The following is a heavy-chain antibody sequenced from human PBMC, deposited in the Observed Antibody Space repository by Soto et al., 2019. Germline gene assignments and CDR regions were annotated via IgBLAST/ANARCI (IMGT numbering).Heavy chain of an antibody. CDR2: IYYSGST. CDR1: GGPVSSGSYY. CDR3: ANSQSSSDLDY. Sequence: QVQLQESGPGLVKPSETLSLTCAVSGGPVSSGSYYWSWIRQPPGKGLEWIGNIYYSGSTNYNPSLKSRVTISVDTSKNQFSLKLSSVTAADTAVYYCANSQSSSDLDYWGQGTLFTVSS. J-gene: IGHJ4*02. D-gene: IGHD3-22*01. V-gene: IGHV4-61*01.